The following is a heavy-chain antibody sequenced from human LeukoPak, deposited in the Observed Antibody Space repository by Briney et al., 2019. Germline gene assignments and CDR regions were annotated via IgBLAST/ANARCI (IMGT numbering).Heavy chain of an antibody. V-gene: IGHV4-39*01. CDR3: ARRSVNNWFDP. CDR1: GGSISSDYY. CDR2: IYYSGST. D-gene: IGHD4-23*01. J-gene: IGHJ5*02. Sequence: PSETLSLTCTVSGGSISSDYYWGWIRQPPGKGLEWIGSIYYSGSTYYNPSLKSRVTISVDTSKNQFSLKLSSVTAADTAVYYCARRSVNNWFDPWGQGTLVTVSS.